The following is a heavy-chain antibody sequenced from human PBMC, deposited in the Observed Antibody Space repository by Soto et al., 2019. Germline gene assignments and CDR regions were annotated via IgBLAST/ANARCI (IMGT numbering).Heavy chain of an antibody. CDR3: AHCTTSHYDILTGYYDSYYFDY. Sequence: SGPTLVNPTQTLTLTCTSSGFSLSTSGVGVGWIRQPPGKALEWLALIYWDDDKRYSPSLKSRLTITKDTSKNQVVLTMTNMDPVDTATYYCAHCTTSHYDILTGYYDSYYFDYWGQGTLVTVSS. D-gene: IGHD3-9*01. J-gene: IGHJ4*02. CDR1: GFSLSTSGVG. CDR2: IYWDDDK. V-gene: IGHV2-5*02.